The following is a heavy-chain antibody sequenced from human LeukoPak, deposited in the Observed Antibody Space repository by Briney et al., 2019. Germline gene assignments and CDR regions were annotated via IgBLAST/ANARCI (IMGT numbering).Heavy chain of an antibody. CDR2: IYYTGST. J-gene: IGHJ4*02. D-gene: IGHD5-24*01. CDR3: ARGRWLQLPDR. Sequence: SETLSLTCTVSGGSISNYYWSWIRQPPGKGLEWIGFIYYTGSTDYNPSLKSRVTISVDTSKNQFSLKLSSVTPADTAVYYCARGRWLQLPDRWGQGTLVTVSS. V-gene: IGHV4-59*01. CDR1: GGSISNYY.